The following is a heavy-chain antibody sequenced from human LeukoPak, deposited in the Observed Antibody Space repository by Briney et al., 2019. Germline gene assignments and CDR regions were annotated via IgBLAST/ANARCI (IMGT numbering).Heavy chain of an antibody. CDR1: GYTFTSYD. CDR3: ARGRRVLRSNWFDP. CDR2: MNPNSGNT. V-gene: IGHV1-8*03. J-gene: IGHJ5*02. D-gene: IGHD3-3*01. Sequence: ASVKVSCKASGYTFTSYDINWVRQATGQGLEWMGWMNPNSGNTGYAQKFQGRVTITRNTSISTAYMELSSLRSEDTAVYYCARGRRVLRSNWFDPWGQGTLVTVSS.